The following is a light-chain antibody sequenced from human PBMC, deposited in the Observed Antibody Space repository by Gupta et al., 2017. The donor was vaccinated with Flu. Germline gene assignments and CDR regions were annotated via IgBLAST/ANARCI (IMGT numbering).Light chain of an antibody. CDR3: NSDTSSSTVV. V-gene: IGLV2-14*01. Sequence: SITISCTGTSSDVGGYNYVSWYQQHPGKAHNLMIYEVSNRPAGVANRFSGSKSGNTASLTISGLQEEDEADYYCNSDTSSSTVVFGGGTKLTVL. CDR1: SSDVGGYNY. CDR2: EVS. J-gene: IGLJ2*01.